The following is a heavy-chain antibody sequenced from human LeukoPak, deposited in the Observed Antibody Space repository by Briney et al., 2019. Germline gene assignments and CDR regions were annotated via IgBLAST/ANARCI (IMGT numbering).Heavy chain of an antibody. V-gene: IGHV4-34*01. J-gene: IGHJ5*02. CDR1: GGSFSGYY. D-gene: IGHD3-22*01. CDR3: ARVFSTNYYDNRGWFDP. Sequence: SETLSLTCAVYGGSFSGYYWSWIRQPPGKGLEWIGEINHSGSTNYNPSLKSRVTISVDTSKNQFSLKLSSVTAADTAVYYCARVFSTNYYDNRGWFDPWGQGTLATVSS. CDR2: INHSGST.